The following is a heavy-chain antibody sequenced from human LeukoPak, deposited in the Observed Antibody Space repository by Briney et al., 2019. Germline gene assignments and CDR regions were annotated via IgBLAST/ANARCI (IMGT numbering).Heavy chain of an antibody. D-gene: IGHD6-19*01. CDR3: ASLKNSGWGNAFHF. J-gene: IGHJ3*01. V-gene: IGHV3-7*01. CDR1: GFTFDDYA. Sequence: GGSLRLSCAASGFTFDDYAMHWVRQAPGKGLEWVANIKQDGSEKYYVDSVKGRFTISRDNAKNSLYLQMNSLRAEDTAVYYCASLKNSGWGNAFHFWGQGTMVTVSS. CDR2: IKQDGSEK.